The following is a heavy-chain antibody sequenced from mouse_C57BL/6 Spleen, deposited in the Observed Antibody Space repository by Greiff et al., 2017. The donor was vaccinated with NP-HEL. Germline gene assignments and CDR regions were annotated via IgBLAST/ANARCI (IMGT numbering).Heavy chain of an antibody. V-gene: IGHV1-82*01. J-gene: IGHJ1*03. CDR3: ASGSTTVVATDFDV. Sequence: QVQLQQSGPELVKPGASVKISCKASGYAFSSSWMNWVKQRPGKGLEWIGRIYPGDGDTNYNGKFKGKATLTADKSSSTAYMQLSSLTSEDSAVYFCASGSTTVVATDFDVWGTGTTVTVSS. D-gene: IGHD1-1*01. CDR1: GYAFSSSW. CDR2: IYPGDGDT.